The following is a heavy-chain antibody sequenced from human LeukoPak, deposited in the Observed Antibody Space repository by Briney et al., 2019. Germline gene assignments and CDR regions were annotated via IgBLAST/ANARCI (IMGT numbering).Heavy chain of an antibody. CDR3: ARDGDPLFDY. CDR2: IDPNTGQT. J-gene: IGHJ4*02. Sequence: ASVKVSCKASGYTSTAYCIHWVRQAPGQGLEWMGWIDPNTGQTDSAQKFQGRVTATRDTSINTAYMDLSSLRSDDTAVYYCARDGDPLFDYWGQGTLVTVSS. CDR1: GYTSTAYC. V-gene: IGHV1-2*02. D-gene: IGHD7-27*01.